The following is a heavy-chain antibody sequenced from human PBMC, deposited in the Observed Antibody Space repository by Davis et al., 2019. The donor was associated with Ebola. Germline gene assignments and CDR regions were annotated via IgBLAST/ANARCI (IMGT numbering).Heavy chain of an antibody. J-gene: IGHJ5*02. CDR3: ARTSLTSVSDAGLGYNYFDP. D-gene: IGHD4-17*01. Sequence: MPSETLSLTCDVSGGSIFTSNWWSWVRQSPGRAPEWIGEIYHGGGTNYSPSLMSRVTISVDTSKNQFSLTINSVTAADTGVYYCARTSLTSVSDAGLGYNYFDPWGRGTLVTVSS. CDR1: GGSIFTSNW. V-gene: IGHV4-4*02. CDR2: IYHGGGT.